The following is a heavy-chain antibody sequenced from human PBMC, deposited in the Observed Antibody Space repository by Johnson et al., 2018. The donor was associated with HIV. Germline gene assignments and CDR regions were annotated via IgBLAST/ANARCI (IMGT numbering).Heavy chain of an antibody. CDR2: IKSKSDGGTT. J-gene: IGHJ3*02. CDR1: W. V-gene: IGHV3-15*01. CDR3: TTAELGWTGLGAFDI. D-gene: IGHD3/OR15-3a*01. Sequence: WMSWVRQGPGKGLEWVGRIKSKSDGGTTDYAAPVKGRFTISRDNSKNTLYLQMNSLKTEDTAVYYCTTAELGWTGLGAFDIWGQGTMVTVSS.